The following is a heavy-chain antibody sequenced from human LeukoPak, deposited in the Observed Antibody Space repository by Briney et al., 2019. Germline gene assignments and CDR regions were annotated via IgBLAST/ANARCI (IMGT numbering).Heavy chain of an antibody. D-gene: IGHD3-3*01. CDR2: ISYDGSNK. Sequence: PGGSLRLSCAASGFTFSSYAMHWVRQAPGKGLEWVAVISYDGSNKYYADSVKGRFTISRDNSKNTLYLQMNSLRAEDTAVYYCARDTPHYDFWSGYPDAFDIWGQGTMVTASS. CDR3: ARDTPHYDFWSGYPDAFDI. CDR1: GFTFSSYA. J-gene: IGHJ3*02. V-gene: IGHV3-30-3*01.